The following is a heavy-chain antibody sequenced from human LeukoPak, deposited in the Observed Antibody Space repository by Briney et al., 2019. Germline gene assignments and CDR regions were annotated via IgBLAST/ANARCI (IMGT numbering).Heavy chain of an antibody. CDR3: EKSGGGWFAP. CDR2: ISRRDGST. J-gene: IGHJ5*02. Sequence: PGGSLRLSCAASGFSFSNYAMSWVRQAPGQGLEWVAPISRRDGSTYYAGSVKGRFTISRDNSKNTLYLQMNSLRGEDTALYYCEKSGGGWFAPWGQGTLVTVSS. V-gene: IGHV3-23*01. CDR1: GFSFSNYA. D-gene: IGHD3-10*01.